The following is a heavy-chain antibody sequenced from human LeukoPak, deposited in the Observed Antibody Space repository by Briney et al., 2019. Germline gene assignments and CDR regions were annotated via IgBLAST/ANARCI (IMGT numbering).Heavy chain of an antibody. CDR1: GFTFDDYG. CDR3: TKASGYSSGAVDY. V-gene: IGHV3-9*03. Sequence: GRSLRLSCAASGFTFDDYGMHWVRQAPGKGLEWVSGISWNSGSMGYADSVKGRFTISRDNAKSTLYLQMNSLRADDMALYYCTKASGYSSGAVDYWGQGTLVTVSS. CDR2: ISWNSGSM. D-gene: IGHD5-18*01. J-gene: IGHJ4*02.